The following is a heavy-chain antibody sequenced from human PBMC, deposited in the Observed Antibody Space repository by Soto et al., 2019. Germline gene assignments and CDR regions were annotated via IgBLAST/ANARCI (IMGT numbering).Heavy chain of an antibody. CDR3: AIYDSSTSSSDY. CDR2: IVVGSGST. D-gene: IGHD3-22*01. V-gene: IGHV1-58*01. CDR1: GFTFSSSA. Sequence: QMQLVQSGPEVKRPGTSVKVSCKASGFTFSSSAVQWVRQARGQRLEWMEWIVVGSGSTNYAQKFQERVTFTRDMSTSTAYLELSSLRSEDTAVYYCAIYDSSTSSSDYWGQGTLVTVSS. J-gene: IGHJ4*02.